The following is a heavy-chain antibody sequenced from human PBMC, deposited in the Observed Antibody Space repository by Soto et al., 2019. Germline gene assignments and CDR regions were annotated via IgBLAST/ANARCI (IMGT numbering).Heavy chain of an antibody. J-gene: IGHJ2*01. CDR1: GGSITSYS. V-gene: IGHV4-59*01. CDR2: IYYRGST. D-gene: IGHD6-19*01. Sequence: QVQLHESGPGLVKPSETLSLTCTVSGGSITSYSWSWIRQPPGKGLEWIGYIYYRGSTDYNPSLTSRVTISVATPKNQFSLKLSSVTAADTAVYYCAKHTSGWNNWYFDLWGRGILVTVSS. CDR3: AKHTSGWNNWYFDL.